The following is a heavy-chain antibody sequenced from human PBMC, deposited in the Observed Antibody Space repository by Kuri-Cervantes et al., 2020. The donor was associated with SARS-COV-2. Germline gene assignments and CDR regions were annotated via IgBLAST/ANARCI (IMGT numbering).Heavy chain of an antibody. V-gene: IGHV2-70*11. D-gene: IGHD4-11*01. CDR1: GFSLTTSGMY. Sequence: SGPTLVKPTQTLTPTCTFSGFSLTTSGMYVSWIRQPPGKALEWLARIDWDDDKYYSTSLTSRLTVSKDTSRNQVVLTMTNMDPVDTATYYCARIQATTVIADYWGQGTLVTVSS. J-gene: IGHJ4*02. CDR3: ARIQATTVIADY. CDR2: IDWDDDK.